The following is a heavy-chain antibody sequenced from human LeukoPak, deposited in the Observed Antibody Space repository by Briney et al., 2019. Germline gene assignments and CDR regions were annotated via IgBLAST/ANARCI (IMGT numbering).Heavy chain of an antibody. CDR2: IKSDGSVT. D-gene: IGHD1-14*01. Sequence: GGSLRLSCAASGFTFSSYWMHWVRQAPGKGLVWVSRIKSDGSVTWYADSVKGRFTISRDNAKNMLYLQMNSLRDEDTAVYFCARERDAVGTTIDHWGQGTLVTVSS. CDR3: ARERDAVGTTIDH. V-gene: IGHV3-74*01. CDR1: GFTFSSYW. J-gene: IGHJ4*02.